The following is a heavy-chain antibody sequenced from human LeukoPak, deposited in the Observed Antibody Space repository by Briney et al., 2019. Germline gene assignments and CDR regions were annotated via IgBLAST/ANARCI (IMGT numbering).Heavy chain of an antibody. CDR3: ARDIPRGIVVVPAAIPYWYFDL. V-gene: IGHV4-4*07. Sequence: PSETLSLTCTVSGGSISSYYWSWIRQPAGKGLEWIGRIYTSGSTNYNPSLKSRVTMSVDTSKNQFSLKLSSVTAADTAVYYCARDIPRGIVVVPAAIPYWYFDLWGRGTLVTVSS. D-gene: IGHD2-2*02. CDR1: GGSISSYY. J-gene: IGHJ2*01. CDR2: IYTSGST.